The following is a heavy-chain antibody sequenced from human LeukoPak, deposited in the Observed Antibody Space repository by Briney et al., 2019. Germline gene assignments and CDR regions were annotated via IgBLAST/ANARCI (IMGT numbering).Heavy chain of an antibody. D-gene: IGHD3-3*01. Sequence: SETLSLTCAVYGGSFSGYYWSWIRQPPGKGLEWIGEINHSGSTNYNPSLKSRVTISVDTSKNQFSLKLSSVTAADTAVYYCARGPPRHYDFWSGPGGWFDPWGQGTLVTVSS. CDR1: GGSFSGYY. CDR3: ARGPPRHYDFWSGPGGWFDP. V-gene: IGHV4-34*01. CDR2: INHSGST. J-gene: IGHJ5*02.